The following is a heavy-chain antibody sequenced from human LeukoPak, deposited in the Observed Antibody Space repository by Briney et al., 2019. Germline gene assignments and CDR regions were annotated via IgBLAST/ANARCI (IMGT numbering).Heavy chain of an antibody. D-gene: IGHD6-25*01. CDR3: ARDRRGAAGRWSPPMDV. CDR2: ISAYNGNT. CDR1: GYTFTSYG. V-gene: IGHV1-18*01. J-gene: IGHJ6*02. Sequence: ASVKVSCKASGYTFTSYGISWVRQAPGQGLEWMGWISAYNGNTNYAQKLQGRVTMTTDTSTSTAYMELRSLRSDDTDVYYCARDRRGAAGRWSPPMDVWGQGTTVTVSS.